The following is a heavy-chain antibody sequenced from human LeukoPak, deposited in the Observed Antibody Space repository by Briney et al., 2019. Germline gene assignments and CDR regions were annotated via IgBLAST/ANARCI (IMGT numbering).Heavy chain of an antibody. CDR3: ARVVTIFGVVIPSDYYYYMDV. D-gene: IGHD3-3*01. V-gene: IGHV4-34*01. CDR1: GGSFSGYY. Sequence: SETLSLTCAVYGGSFSGYYWSWIRQPPGKGPEWVGEINHSGSTNYNPSLKSRVTISVDTSKHQFSLKLSSVTAADTAVYYCARVVTIFGVVIPSDYYYYMDVWGKGTTVTVSS. CDR2: INHSGST. J-gene: IGHJ6*03.